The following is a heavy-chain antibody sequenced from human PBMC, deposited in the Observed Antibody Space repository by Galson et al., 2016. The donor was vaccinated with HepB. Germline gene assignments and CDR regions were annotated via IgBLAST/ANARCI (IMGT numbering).Heavy chain of an antibody. D-gene: IGHD6-19*01. Sequence: SLRLSCAASGFTFRSFSMVWVRQAPGKGLEWVAFITGTGGSLFYADSVQGRFTISRDNLENTVYLQMNNLRAEDTAVYYCAKRITSVWQWLAAFDFWGQGTRVTVSS. CDR1: GFTFRSFS. CDR2: ITGTGGSL. V-gene: IGHV3-23*01. CDR3: AKRITSVWQWLAAFDF. J-gene: IGHJ4*02.